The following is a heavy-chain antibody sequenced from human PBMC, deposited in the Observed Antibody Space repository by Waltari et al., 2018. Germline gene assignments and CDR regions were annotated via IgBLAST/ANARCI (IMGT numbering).Heavy chain of an antibody. J-gene: IGHJ3*02. D-gene: IGHD3-10*01. CDR3: ARAGMVRGPYKRREDAFDI. V-gene: IGHV4-39*01. Sequence: QLQLQESGPGLVKPSETLSLTCTVSGGSISSSSYYWGWIRQPPGKGLEWIGSIYYRGRTYYSPAPKSRVTISVDTSKNQFSLKLRSVTAADTAVYYCARAGMVRGPYKRREDAFDIWGQGTMVTVSS. CDR2: IYYRGRT. CDR1: GGSISSSSYY.